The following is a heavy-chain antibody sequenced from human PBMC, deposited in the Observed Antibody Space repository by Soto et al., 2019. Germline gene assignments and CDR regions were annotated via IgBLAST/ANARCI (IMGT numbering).Heavy chain of an antibody. CDR1: GGSLSSYY. D-gene: IGHD3-10*02. V-gene: IGHV4-59*08. CDR2: IYYSGST. CDR3: ASVRGGYYYGMDV. J-gene: IGHJ6*02. Sequence: TSETLSLTCTVSGGSLSSYYWSWIRQPPGKGLEWIGYIYYSGSTDYNPSLKSRVTISVDTSKNQFSLKLSSVTAADTAVYYCASVRGGYYYGMDVWGQGTTVTVSS.